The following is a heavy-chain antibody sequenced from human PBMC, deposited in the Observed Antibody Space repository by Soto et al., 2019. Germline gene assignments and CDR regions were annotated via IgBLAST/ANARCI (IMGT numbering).Heavy chain of an antibody. CDR3: ARAFRGVIMNYYGMDV. D-gene: IGHD3-10*01. V-gene: IGHV4-4*07. Sequence: SETLSLTCTVSGGSSGTYDWSWIRQDAGKGLEWIGRIYSGGTSYNPSLKSRVTISVDTSKSQFSLKLTSVTAADTAVYYCARAFRGVIMNYYGMDVWGQGPTVTVSS. CDR2: IYSGGT. CDR1: GGSSGTYD. J-gene: IGHJ6*02.